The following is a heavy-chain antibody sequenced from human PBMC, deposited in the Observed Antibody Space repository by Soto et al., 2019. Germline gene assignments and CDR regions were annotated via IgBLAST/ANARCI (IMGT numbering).Heavy chain of an antibody. CDR1: GYSVTSSDYY. Sequence: PSETLSLTCSVSGYSVTSSDYYWAWIRQPPGKGLEWIGSMFYSGLTYYNPLLKSRVTLSVDTSKNQFSVRLNSVTAADTAVYYCAPLSVSLSGPYGIHVWGQGTTVTVSS. D-gene: IGHD2-15*01. CDR2: MFYSGLT. J-gene: IGHJ6*02. V-gene: IGHV4-39*01. CDR3: APLSVSLSGPYGIHV.